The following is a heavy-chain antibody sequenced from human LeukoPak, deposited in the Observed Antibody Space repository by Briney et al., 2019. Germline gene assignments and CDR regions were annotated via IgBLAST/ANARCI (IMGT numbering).Heavy chain of an antibody. V-gene: IGHV3-74*01. CDR3: TREETGFDAFDI. Sequence: GGTLVLSCAASGIPFSSYWKHWVRPAPGKGLGWVSRINGDGRSTSYADSVRGRFTISRDNAKNTLYLQMNSLRAEDTAVYYCTREETGFDAFDIWGQGTMVTVSS. CDR2: INGDGRST. CDR1: GIPFSSYW. J-gene: IGHJ3*02. D-gene: IGHD1-1*01.